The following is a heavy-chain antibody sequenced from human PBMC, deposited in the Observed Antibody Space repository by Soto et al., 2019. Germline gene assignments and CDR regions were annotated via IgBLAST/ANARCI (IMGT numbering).Heavy chain of an antibody. J-gene: IGHJ4*02. CDR1: GFMFTGYG. D-gene: IGHD1-1*01. V-gene: IGHV1-18*04. Sequence: QVQLVQSGSEVRKPGASVKVSCKNSGFMFTGYGITWIRQAPGQGLEWLGWISAYAGDTDYAQKFQGRVTMTTDTVTTTGYMELRSLTSDDTAVYYFARADYQYTGNYHMPACWSQGSLVTVAS. CDR2: ISAYAGDT. CDR3: ARADYQYTGNYHMPAC.